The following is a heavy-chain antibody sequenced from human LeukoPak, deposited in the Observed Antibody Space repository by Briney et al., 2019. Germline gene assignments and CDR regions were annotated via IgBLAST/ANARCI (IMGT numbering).Heavy chain of an antibody. D-gene: IGHD2-21*02. Sequence: GGSLRLSCAASGFTFSSYGMHWVRQAPGKGLEWVAVISYDGSNKYYADSVKGRFTISRDNSKNTLYLQMNSLRAEDTAVYYCAKDPRAYCGGDCYSIDYWGQGTLVTVSS. V-gene: IGHV3-30*18. CDR2: ISYDGSNK. CDR1: GFTFSSYG. J-gene: IGHJ4*02. CDR3: AKDPRAYCGGDCYSIDY.